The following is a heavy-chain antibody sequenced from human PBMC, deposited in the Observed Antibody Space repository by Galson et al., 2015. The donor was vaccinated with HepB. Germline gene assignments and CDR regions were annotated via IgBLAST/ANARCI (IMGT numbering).Heavy chain of an antibody. Sequence: SVKVSCKASGGTFSSYAISWVRQAPGQGLEWMGGIIPILGIANYAQKFQGRVTITADKSTSTAYMELSSLRSEDTAVYYCARVEGYCSSTSCYGVYNWFDPWGPGTLVTVSS. CDR2: IIPILGIA. CDR1: GGTFSSYA. D-gene: IGHD2-2*01. J-gene: IGHJ5*02. CDR3: ARVEGYCSSTSCYGVYNWFDP. V-gene: IGHV1-69*10.